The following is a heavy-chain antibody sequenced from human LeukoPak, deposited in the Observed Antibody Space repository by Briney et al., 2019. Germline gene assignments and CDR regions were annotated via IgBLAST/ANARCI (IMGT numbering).Heavy chain of an antibody. CDR3: AVRKFDY. CDR2: ISAYNGNI. J-gene: IGHJ4*02. V-gene: IGHV1-18*01. Sequence: ASLKVSCKASRNTFSIYGISWVRQAPGQGLEWMGWISAYNGNINYAQKFQARVTMTTDTSTSTAYMELRHLRSDDRAVYYCAVRKFDYWGQGTLVTVSS. CDR1: RNTFSIYG.